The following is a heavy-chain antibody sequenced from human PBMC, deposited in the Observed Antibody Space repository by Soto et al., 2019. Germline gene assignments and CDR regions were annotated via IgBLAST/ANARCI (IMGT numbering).Heavy chain of an antibody. V-gene: IGHV3-33*01. Sequence: QVQLVESGGGVVQPGRSLRLSCAASGFTFSSYGMHWVRQAPGTGLEWVAVIWYDGSNKYYADSVKGRFTISRDNSKNTLYLQMNSLRAEDTAVYYCARGIGSSSPYWYFDLWGRGTLVTVSS. CDR1: GFTFSSYG. CDR3: ARGIGSSSPYWYFDL. CDR2: IWYDGSNK. J-gene: IGHJ2*01. D-gene: IGHD6-6*01.